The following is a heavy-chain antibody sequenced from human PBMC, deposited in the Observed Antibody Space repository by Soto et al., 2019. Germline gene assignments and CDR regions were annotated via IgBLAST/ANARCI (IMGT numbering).Heavy chain of an antibody. CDR2: IRAYNGYT. V-gene: IGHV1-18*04. Sequence: QVQLVQSGAAVKKPGASVKVSCKASGYTFTSYGISWVRQAPGQGLEWMGWIRAYNGYTNYAQKFQGRVTKTTATSPRTADMELRSLVSDDTAVYYCARASDGYRSGWYVVYFDYWGQGTLVTVSS. D-gene: IGHD6-19*01. CDR1: GYTFTSYG. J-gene: IGHJ4*02. CDR3: ARASDGYRSGWYVVYFDY.